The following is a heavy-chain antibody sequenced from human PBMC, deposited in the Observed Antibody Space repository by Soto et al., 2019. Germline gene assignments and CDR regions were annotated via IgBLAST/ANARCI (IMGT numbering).Heavy chain of an antibody. CDR3: AREGPQWESYYYYYGMDV. CDR1: GFTFSSYG. J-gene: IGHJ6*02. D-gene: IGHD1-26*01. V-gene: IGHV3-33*01. CDR2: IWYDGSNK. Sequence: GGSLRLSCAASGFTFSSYGMHWVRQAPGKGLEWVAVIWYDGSNKYYADSVKGRFTISRDNSKNTLYLQMNSLRAEDTAVYYCAREGPQWESYYYYYGMDVWGQGTTVTVSS.